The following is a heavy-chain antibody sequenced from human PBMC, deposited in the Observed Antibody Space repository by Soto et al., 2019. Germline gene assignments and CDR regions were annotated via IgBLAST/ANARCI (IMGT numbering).Heavy chain of an antibody. CDR1: GGSIRSNNR. CDR2: IFHSGST. CDR3: ARVYSGSYTDY. J-gene: IGHJ4*02. V-gene: IGHV4-4*02. D-gene: IGHD1-26*01. Sequence: SETLSLTCAVSGGSIRSNNRWSWVRQPPGKGLEWIGEIFHSGSTNYNPSLKARVTISVDKSKNQFSLKLSSVTAADTAVYYCARVYSGSYTDYWGQGTLVTVST.